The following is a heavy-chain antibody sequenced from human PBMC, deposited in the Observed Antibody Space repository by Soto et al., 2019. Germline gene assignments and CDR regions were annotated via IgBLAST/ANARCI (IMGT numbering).Heavy chain of an antibody. J-gene: IGHJ4*02. Sequence: QVQLQESGPGLVKPSETLSLTCTVSGGSISSYYWSWIRQPPGKGLEWIGYIYYSGRTNYNPSLKRRVTIPEDTAKNAASLQLSAVTAADTAAYYGASRYGGTLDYWGQGPLVTVSS. V-gene: IGHV4-59*08. CDR2: IYYSGRT. CDR1: GGSISSYY. CDR3: ASRYGGTLDY. D-gene: IGHD4-17*01.